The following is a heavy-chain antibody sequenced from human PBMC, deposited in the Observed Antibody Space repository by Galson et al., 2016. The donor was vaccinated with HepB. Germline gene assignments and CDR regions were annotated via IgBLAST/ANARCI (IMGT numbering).Heavy chain of an antibody. V-gene: IGHV1-3*01. CDR2: INAGNGNT. J-gene: IGHJ4*02. D-gene: IGHD4-17*01. CDR3: ARGLDDYDDYGLDY. Sequence: ASGYTFTTYAIHWVRQAPGQRLEWMGWINAGNGNTKYSQKFQGRVTITRDTSASTVYMRLTSLSSEATALYYCARGLDDYDDYGLDYWGQGTLVTVSS. CDR1: GYTFTTYA.